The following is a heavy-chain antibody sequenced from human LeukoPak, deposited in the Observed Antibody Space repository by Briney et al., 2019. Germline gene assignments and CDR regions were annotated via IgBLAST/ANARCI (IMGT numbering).Heavy chain of an antibody. D-gene: IGHD2-2*01. J-gene: IGHJ5*02. CDR1: GYTFTSYG. Sequence: ASVKVSCKASGYTFTSYGISWVRQAPGQGPEWMGWISAYNGNTNYAQKLQGRVTMTTDTSTSTAYMELRSLRSDDTAVYYCARGYCSSTSCSMADWFDPWGQGTLVTVSS. CDR2: ISAYNGNT. V-gene: IGHV1-18*01. CDR3: ARGYCSSTSCSMADWFDP.